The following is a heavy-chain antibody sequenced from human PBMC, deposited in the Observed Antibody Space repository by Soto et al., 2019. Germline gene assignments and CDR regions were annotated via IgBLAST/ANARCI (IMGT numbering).Heavy chain of an antibody. CDR2: IKQDGSEK. V-gene: IGHV3-7*01. Sequence: GGSLRLSCAASGFTFSSYWMSWVRQAPGKGLEWVANIKQDGSEKYYVDSVKGRFTISRDNAKNSLYLQMNSLRAEDTAVYYWASPPPPYSSGWYYFDYWGQGTLVTVSS. J-gene: IGHJ4*02. D-gene: IGHD6-19*01. CDR1: GFTFSSYW. CDR3: ASPPPPYSSGWYYFDY.